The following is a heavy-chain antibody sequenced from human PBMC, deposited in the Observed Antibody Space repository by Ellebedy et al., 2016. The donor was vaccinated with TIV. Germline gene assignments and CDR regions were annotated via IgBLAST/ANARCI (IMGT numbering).Heavy chain of an antibody. D-gene: IGHD2-21*01. J-gene: IGHJ5*02. CDR2: IYYSGST. V-gene: IGHV4-30-4*01. CDR1: GGSISSGDYY. Sequence: LRLSCTVSGGSISSGDYYWSWIRQPPGKGLEWIGYIYYSGSTYYNPSLKSRLSLSMDTSKKQFSLKLSSVTAADTAVYYCAKSGGDWSGWFDPWGQGTLVTVSS. CDR3: AKSGGDWSGWFDP.